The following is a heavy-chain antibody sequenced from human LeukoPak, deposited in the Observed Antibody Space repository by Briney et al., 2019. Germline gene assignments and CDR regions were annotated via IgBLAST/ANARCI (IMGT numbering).Heavy chain of an antibody. V-gene: IGHV3-21*01. J-gene: IGHJ4*02. CDR1: GFTFSSYS. D-gene: IGHD6-19*01. CDR2: ISSSSSYI. CDR3: ARAYSSGWHYFDY. Sequence: GGFLRLSCAASGFTFSSYSMNWVRQAPGKGLEWVSSISSSSSYIYYADSVKGRFTISRDNAKNSLYLQMNSLRAEDTAVYYCARAYSSGWHYFDYWGQGTLVTVSS.